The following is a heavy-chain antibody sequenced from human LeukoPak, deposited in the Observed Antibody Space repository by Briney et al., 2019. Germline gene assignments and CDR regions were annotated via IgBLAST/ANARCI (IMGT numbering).Heavy chain of an antibody. J-gene: IGHJ4*02. D-gene: IGHD7-27*01. CDR1: GGTFSSYA. CDR3: ARDLSSTSNWELDY. V-gene: IGHV1-69*13. CDR2: IIPIFGTA. Sequence: GASVKVSCKASGGTFSSYAISWVRQAPGQGLEWMGGIIPIFGTANYAQKFQGRVTITADESTSTAYMELSSLRSEDTAVYYCARDLSSTSNWELDYWGQGTLVTVSS.